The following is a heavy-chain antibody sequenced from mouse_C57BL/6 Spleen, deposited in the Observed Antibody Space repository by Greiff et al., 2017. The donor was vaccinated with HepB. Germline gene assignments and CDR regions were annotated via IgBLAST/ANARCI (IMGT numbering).Heavy chain of an antibody. CDR2: IDPSDSYT. D-gene: IGHD1-1*01. CDR3: ARIDYGSRGEGY. CDR1: GYTFTSYW. Sequence: QVHVKQPGAELVMPGASVKLSCKASGYTFTSYWMHWVKQRPGQGLEWIGEIDPSDSYTNYNQKFKGKSTLTVDKSSSTAYMQLSSLTSEDSAVYYCARIDYGSRGEGYWGQGTTLTVSS. J-gene: IGHJ2*01. V-gene: IGHV1-69*01.